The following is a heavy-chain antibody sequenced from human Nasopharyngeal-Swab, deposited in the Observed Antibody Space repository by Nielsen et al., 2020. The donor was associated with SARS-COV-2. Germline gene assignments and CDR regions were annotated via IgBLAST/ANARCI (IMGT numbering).Heavy chain of an antibody. J-gene: IGHJ5*02. D-gene: IGHD1-7*01. CDR3: ATGGPITGTINWFDP. Sequence: WVRQAPGQGLEWMGGFDPEDGETIHAQKFQGRVTMTEDTSTDTAYMELSSLRSEDTAVYYCATGGPITGTINWFDPWGQGTLVTVSS. V-gene: IGHV1-24*01. CDR2: FDPEDGET.